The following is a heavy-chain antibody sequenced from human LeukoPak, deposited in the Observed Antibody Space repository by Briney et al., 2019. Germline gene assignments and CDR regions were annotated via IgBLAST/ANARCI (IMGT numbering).Heavy chain of an antibody. CDR2: INSSGGST. Sequence: ASVKVSCKASGYTFTTYYMHWVRQAPGQGLEWMGIINSSGGSTNYAQKFQGRVTMTRDTSTSTVYMKLSSLRSEDTAVYYCARDRGQLGIDYWGQGTLVTVSS. CDR3: ARDRGQLGIDY. D-gene: IGHD7-27*01. J-gene: IGHJ4*02. V-gene: IGHV1-46*01. CDR1: GYTFTTYY.